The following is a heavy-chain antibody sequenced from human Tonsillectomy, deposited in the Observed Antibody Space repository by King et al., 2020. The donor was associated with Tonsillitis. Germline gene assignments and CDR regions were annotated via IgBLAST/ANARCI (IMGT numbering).Heavy chain of an antibody. Sequence: VQLVESGGGVVQPGGSLRLSCAASGFVFSNNAMHWVRQAPGKGLEWVAIISYDMGTKYYADSVKGRFTISRDNYANMVYLQMDSLTGDDTAVYHCVRPNFGDDGGDYWGQGTLVTVSS. V-gene: IGHV3-30*01. CDR2: ISYDMGTK. CDR3: VRPNFGDDGGDY. D-gene: IGHD4-17*01. J-gene: IGHJ4*02. CDR1: GFVFSNNA.